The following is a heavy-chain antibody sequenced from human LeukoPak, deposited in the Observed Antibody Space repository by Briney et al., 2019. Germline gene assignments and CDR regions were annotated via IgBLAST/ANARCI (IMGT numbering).Heavy chain of an antibody. CDR3: ATAPSGPYYYDNSGYY. J-gene: IGHJ4*02. D-gene: IGHD3-22*01. CDR1: GYTLTELA. Sequence: GASVKVSCKVSGYTLTELAMQWVRQAPGKGLEWMGGFDPEHGDTIYAQKFQGRVTMTEDKSAHTAYMELSSLRSEDTAVYYCATAPSGPYYYDNSGYYWGQGTLVTVSS. CDR2: FDPEHGDT. V-gene: IGHV1-24*01.